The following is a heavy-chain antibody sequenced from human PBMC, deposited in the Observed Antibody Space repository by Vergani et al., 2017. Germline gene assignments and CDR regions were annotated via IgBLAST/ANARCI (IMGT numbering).Heavy chain of an antibody. J-gene: IGHJ6*02. D-gene: IGHD2-2*01. Sequence: QVQLQESGPGLVKPSETLSLTCTVSGGSISSYYWSWIRQHPGKGLEWIGYIYYSGSTYYNPSLKSRVTISVDTSKNQFSLKLSSVTAADTAVYYCARDWLDCSSTSCYFYYYYGMDVWGQGTTVTVSS. CDR2: IYYSGST. CDR3: ARDWLDCSSTSCYFYYYYGMDV. V-gene: IGHV4-59*06. CDR1: GGSISSYY.